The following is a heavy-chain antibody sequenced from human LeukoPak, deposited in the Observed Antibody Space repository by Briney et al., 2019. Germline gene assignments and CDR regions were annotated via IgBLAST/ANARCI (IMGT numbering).Heavy chain of an antibody. CDR1: GFTFSDSY. CDR2: IISDSSYT. CDR3: ARDGYYGNFDY. V-gene: IGHV3-11*05. J-gene: IGHJ4*02. D-gene: IGHD3-22*01. Sequence: GGSLGPPCEAPGFTFSDSYMGGIPQAPGKGRGWFSYIISDSSYTNYADSVKGRPTISRNNAKNSLYLKMNSLRAEDTAVYYCARDGYYGNFDYWGQGALVTVSS.